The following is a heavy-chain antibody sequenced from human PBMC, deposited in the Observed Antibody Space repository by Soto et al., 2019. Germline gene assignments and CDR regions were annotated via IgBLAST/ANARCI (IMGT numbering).Heavy chain of an antibody. J-gene: IGHJ4*02. CDR2: IIPIFGTA. V-gene: IGHV1-69*01. CDR3: ARDYGGYSSSWYSFGY. D-gene: IGHD6-13*01. Sequence: QVQLVQSGAEVKKPGSSVKVSCKASGGTFSSYAVSWVRQAPGQGLEWMGGIIPIFGTANYAQKFQGRVTITADESTSTAYMELSSLRSEDTAVYYCARDYGGYSSSWYSFGYWGQGTLVTVSS. CDR1: GGTFSSYA.